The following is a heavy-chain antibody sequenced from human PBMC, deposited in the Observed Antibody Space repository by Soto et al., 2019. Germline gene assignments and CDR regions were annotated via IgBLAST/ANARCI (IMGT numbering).Heavy chain of an antibody. Sequence: GASVKVSCKASGGTFSSYTISWVRQAPGQGLEWMGRIIPILGIANYAQKFQGRVTITRDTSASTAYMELSSLRSEDTAVYYCARDNITGILDYWGQGTLVTVSS. D-gene: IGHD1-20*01. CDR3: ARDNITGILDY. CDR2: IIPILGIA. J-gene: IGHJ4*02. V-gene: IGHV1-69*04. CDR1: GGTFSSYT.